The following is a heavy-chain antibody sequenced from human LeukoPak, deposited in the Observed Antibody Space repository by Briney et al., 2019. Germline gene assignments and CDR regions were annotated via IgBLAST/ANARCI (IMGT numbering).Heavy chain of an antibody. J-gene: IGHJ5*02. CDR3: EPPLQFLES. CDR1: GFTFSTST. Sequence: GGSLTLSCTTSGFTFSTSTMAWVRQAPGKGLEWVSTINSNGGSTYYASSVKGRFSISRDNSRNTLYLRVSSLRAEDTAVYYCEPPLQFLESWGQGTMVIVSS. V-gene: IGHV3-23*01. CDR2: INSNGGST. D-gene: IGHD3-3*01.